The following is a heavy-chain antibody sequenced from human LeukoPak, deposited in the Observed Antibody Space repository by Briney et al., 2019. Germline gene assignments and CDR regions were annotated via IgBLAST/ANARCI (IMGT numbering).Heavy chain of an antibody. Sequence: GGCLRLCCAASGFTLICYWMSSVRQAPGKGLEWVSNIKQDGSEKYYVDSVKGRFTISRDNAKNSLYLQMNSLRAEAMAVYYCARDGGYFDYWGQGTLVTVSS. D-gene: IGHD3-10*01. CDR2: IKQDGSEK. J-gene: IGHJ4*02. CDR3: ARDGGYFDY. CDR1: GFTLICYW. V-gene: IGHV3-7*01.